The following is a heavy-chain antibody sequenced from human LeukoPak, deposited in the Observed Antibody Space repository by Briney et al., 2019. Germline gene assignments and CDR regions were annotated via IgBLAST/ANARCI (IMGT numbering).Heavy chain of an antibody. V-gene: IGHV3-23*01. J-gene: IGHJ3*02. D-gene: IGHD3-22*01. CDR3: AKDIKIRYYYDSSGFPDAFDI. Sequence: GGSLRLSCAASGFTFSSYAMSWVRQPPGKGLEWVSAICGCGGSTYYADPVKSRFTISRVNSTNTLYLQMNSLRAEETAVYYCAKDIKIRYYYDSSGFPDAFDIWGQGTMVTVAS. CDR2: ICGCGGST. CDR1: GFTFSSYA.